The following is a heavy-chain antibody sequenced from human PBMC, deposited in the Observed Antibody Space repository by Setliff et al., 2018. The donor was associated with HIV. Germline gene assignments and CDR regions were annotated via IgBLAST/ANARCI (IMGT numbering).Heavy chain of an antibody. CDR2: ISGSSRSK. J-gene: IGHJ4*02. CDR3: ARDVSWRVRTYIDY. V-gene: IGHV3-21*01. Sequence: PGESLRLSCYASGFTFSTYSMNWVRQAPGKGLEWDSSISGSSRSKYYADSVKGRFTISRDNAKNYLYMQMNSLTAEDTAVYYCARDVSWRVRTYIDYWGQGALVTVSS. CDR1: GFTFSTYS. D-gene: IGHD3-3*01.